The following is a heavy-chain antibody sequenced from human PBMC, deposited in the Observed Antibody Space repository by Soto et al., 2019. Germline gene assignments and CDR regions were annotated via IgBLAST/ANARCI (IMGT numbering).Heavy chain of an antibody. CDR1: GGSISSSSYY. D-gene: IGHD5-12*01. J-gene: IGHJ5*02. CDR3: ARGDGYNGYNWFVP. CDR2: IYYSGST. V-gene: IGHV4-39*01. Sequence: LSLTCTVSGGSISSSSYYWGWIRQPPGKGLEWIGSIYYSGSTYYDPSLKSRVTISVDTSKNQFSLKLSSVTAADTAVDYCARGDGYNGYNWFVPWGQRTLVTVPS.